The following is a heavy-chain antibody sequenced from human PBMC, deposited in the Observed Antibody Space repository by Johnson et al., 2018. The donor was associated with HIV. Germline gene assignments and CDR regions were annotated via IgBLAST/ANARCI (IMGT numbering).Heavy chain of an antibody. V-gene: IGHV3-66*01. Sequence: VQLMESGGGLVQPGGSLRLSCAASGFIVSTNYMNWVRQAPGKGLEWVSVIYSGGTTYSADSVKDRFTISRDNAKNSLYLQMNSLRAEDTALYYCARKGLVWFGWAFDIWGQGTMVTVSS. CDR1: GFIVSTNY. CDR2: IYSGGTT. CDR3: ARKGLVWFGWAFDI. D-gene: IGHD3-10*01. J-gene: IGHJ3*02.